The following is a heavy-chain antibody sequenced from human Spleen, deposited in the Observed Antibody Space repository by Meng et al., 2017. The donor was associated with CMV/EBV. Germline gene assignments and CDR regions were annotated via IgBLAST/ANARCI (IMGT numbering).Heavy chain of an antibody. CDR3: ARQSLMRWDLGDWFDP. D-gene: IGHD1-26*01. CDR2: IYYSGKT. Sequence: GSLRLSCTVSGGSISSSSYYWDWIRQPPGKGLEWIGTIYYSGKTYYNPSLKSRVTMSVDTSKNQFSLKLSSVTAADTAVYYCARQSLMRWDLGDWFDPWGQGTLVTVSS. J-gene: IGHJ5*02. CDR1: GGSISSSSYY. V-gene: IGHV4-39*01.